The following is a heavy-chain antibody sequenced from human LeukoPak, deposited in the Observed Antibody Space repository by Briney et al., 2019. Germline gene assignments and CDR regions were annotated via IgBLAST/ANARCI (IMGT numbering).Heavy chain of an antibody. J-gene: IGHJ5*02. CDR2: IYPADSDT. CDR1: GYSFRNQW. CDR3: ARQAHTYYYDSIGDNWFDP. Sequence: GESLPISCKASGYSFRNQWIGWVRQMPGKGLEWMGIIYPADSDTRYRPSFQGQVTISADKSISTAYLQWSSLKASDTAMYYCARQAHTYYYDSIGDNWFDPWGQGTLVTVSS. D-gene: IGHD3-22*01. V-gene: IGHV5-51*01.